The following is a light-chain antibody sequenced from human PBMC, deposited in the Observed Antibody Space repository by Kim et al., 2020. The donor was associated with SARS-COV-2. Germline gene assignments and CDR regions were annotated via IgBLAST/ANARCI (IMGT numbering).Light chain of an antibody. J-gene: IGLJ2*01. CDR2: DVS. CDR3: SSYTSSFTPV. V-gene: IGLV2-14*03. CDR1: SSDVGGYNY. Sequence: GRSITISGSGTSSDVGGYNYVSWYQQHPGKAPKLMICDVSNRPSGVSNRFSGSKSGNTASLTISGLQAADEADYYCSSYTSSFTPVFGGGTQLTVL.